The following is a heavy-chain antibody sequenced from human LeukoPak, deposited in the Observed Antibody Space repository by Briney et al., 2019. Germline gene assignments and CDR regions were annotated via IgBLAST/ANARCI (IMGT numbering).Heavy chain of an antibody. J-gene: IGHJ4*02. CDR3: ARARGNYDFWSGYYRPSPYFDY. D-gene: IGHD3-3*01. V-gene: IGHV4-34*01. CDR1: GGSFSGYY. CDR2: INHSGST. Sequence: PSETLSLTCAVYGGSFSGYYWSWIRQPPGKGLEWIGEINHSGSTNYNPSLKSRVTISVDTSKNQFSPKLSSVTAADTAVYYCARARGNYDFWSGYYRPSPYFDYWGQGTLVTVSS.